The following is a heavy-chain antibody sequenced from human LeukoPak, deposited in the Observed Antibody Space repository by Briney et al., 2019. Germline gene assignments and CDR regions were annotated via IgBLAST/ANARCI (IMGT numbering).Heavy chain of an antibody. D-gene: IGHD6-19*01. CDR1: GFTFSDYY. Sequence: GGSLRLSCAASGFTFSDYYMSWIRQAPGKGLEWVSYISSSGSTIYYADSVKGRFTISRDNAKNSLYLQMNSLRAEDTAVYYCAREVIIQIAVARPRWFDPWGQGTLVTVSS. CDR3: AREVIIQIAVARPRWFDP. CDR2: ISSSGSTI. V-gene: IGHV3-11*01. J-gene: IGHJ5*02.